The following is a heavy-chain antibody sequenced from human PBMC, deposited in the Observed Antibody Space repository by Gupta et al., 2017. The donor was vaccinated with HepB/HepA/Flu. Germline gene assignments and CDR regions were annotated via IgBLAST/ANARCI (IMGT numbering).Heavy chain of an antibody. CDR1: GYTFSGYY. J-gene: IGHJ6*03. CDR2: INCNSGAT. D-gene: IGHD1-1*01. CDR3: ARDVNWDPGNYLYYYMDV. Sequence: QVQLVQSGAEVKKPGASVKVSCKASGYTFSGYYMYWVRQAPGQGLEWMGWINCNSGATKYTQRFQGRVTMTRDTSISTAYMELSRLRADDTAMYFCARDVNWDPGNYLYYYMDVWGKGTTVTVSS. V-gene: IGHV1-2*02.